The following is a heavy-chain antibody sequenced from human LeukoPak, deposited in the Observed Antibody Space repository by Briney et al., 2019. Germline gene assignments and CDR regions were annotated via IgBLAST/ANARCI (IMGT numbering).Heavy chain of an antibody. CDR3: ARDRGVAATPGFDP. J-gene: IGHJ5*02. Sequence: ASVRVSCKASGYTFTGYYMHWVRQAPGQGLEWMGWINPNSGGTNYAQKFQGRVTMTRDTFISTAYMELSRLRSDYTAVYYCARDRGVAATPGFDPWGQGTLVTVSS. CDR1: GYTFTGYY. CDR2: INPNSGGT. V-gene: IGHV1-2*02. D-gene: IGHD2-15*01.